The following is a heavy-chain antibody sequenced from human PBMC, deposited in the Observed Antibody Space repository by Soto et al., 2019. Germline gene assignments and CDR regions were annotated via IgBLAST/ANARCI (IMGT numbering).Heavy chain of an antibody. Sequence: EVQLLESGGGLVQVGGSLRLSCAASGFTFTNYGMNWVRQAPGKGLEWVSSISGGGRSTYNGDSVRGRFTISRDTSKNTLYRQMNRLRAVDTSVYYCAKQGRGGPFAYYRDAGGRGTTVTV. D-gene: IGHD3-16*01. CDR2: ISGGGRST. J-gene: IGHJ6*03. CDR1: GFTFTNYG. CDR3: AKQGRGGPFAYYRDA. V-gene: IGHV3-23*01.